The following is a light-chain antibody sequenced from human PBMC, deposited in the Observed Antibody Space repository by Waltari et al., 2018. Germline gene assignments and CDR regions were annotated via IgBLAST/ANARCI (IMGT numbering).Light chain of an antibody. J-gene: IGKJ4*01. CDR3: QQSDSLPLT. V-gene: IGKV1D-12*01. CDR2: AAS. Sequence: DFQMTQSPTSVSASVGDRVTITCRASQGIKSWLVWYQQKPGQAPKFLISAASSLEGGVPSRFSASGSGTDFTLTISSLQPEDFATYYCQQSDSLPLTFGGGTKVEIK. CDR1: QGIKSW.